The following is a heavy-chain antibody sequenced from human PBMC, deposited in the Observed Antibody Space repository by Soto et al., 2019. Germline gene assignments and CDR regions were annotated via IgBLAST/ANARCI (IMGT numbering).Heavy chain of an antibody. CDR1: GGSISSYC. CDR2: IYYNGST. J-gene: IGHJ6*02. CDR3: ARDRPARASGYPLSPPYYYYVMDV. D-gene: IGHD5-12*01. V-gene: IGHV4-59*01. Sequence: SETLSLTCTVSGGSISSYCWSWVRPPPGEGMGWIGYIYYNGSTNYNPSLKSRVTISVDTSKNQFSLKLSSVTAADTAVYYCARDRPARASGYPLSPPYYYYVMDVWGQGTTVTVSS.